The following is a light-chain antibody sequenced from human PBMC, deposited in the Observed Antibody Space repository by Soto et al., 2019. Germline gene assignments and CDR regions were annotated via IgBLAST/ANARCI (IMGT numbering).Light chain of an antibody. Sequence: EIVLTQSPDTLSLSPGERATLSCRASQTVNSIYLAWYQQKPGQAPRLLIYGSSSRATGIPDRFSGSGSGTDFTLTISRLEPEDFAVYYCHQYGTSPWTFGQGTKVEMK. CDR2: GSS. V-gene: IGKV3-20*01. CDR3: HQYGTSPWT. J-gene: IGKJ1*01. CDR1: QTVNSIY.